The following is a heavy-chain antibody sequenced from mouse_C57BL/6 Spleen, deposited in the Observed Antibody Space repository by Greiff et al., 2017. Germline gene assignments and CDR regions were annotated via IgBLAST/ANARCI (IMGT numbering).Heavy chain of an antibody. CDR1: GYTFTDYY. D-gene: IGHD2-3*01. Sequence: EVQLQQSGPELVKPGASVKISCKASGYTFTDYYMNWVKQSHGKSLEWIGDINPNNGGTSYNQKFKGKATLTVDKSSSTAYMELRSLTSEDSAVYYCAREGMGIRFAYWGQGTLVTVSA. J-gene: IGHJ3*01. CDR2: INPNNGGT. CDR3: AREGMGIRFAY. V-gene: IGHV1-26*01.